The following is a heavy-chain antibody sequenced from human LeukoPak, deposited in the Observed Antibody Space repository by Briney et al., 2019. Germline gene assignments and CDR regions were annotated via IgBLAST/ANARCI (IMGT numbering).Heavy chain of an antibody. CDR2: ILNDGSKE. CDR1: GFTFRTYG. J-gene: IGHJ4*02. V-gene: IGHV3-33*01. Sequence: GGSLRLSCAASGFTFRTYGMHLVRQAPGKGLEWVALILNDGSKEYYVDSVKGRFTISRDNSKNTLYLQMNSLRVEDTAMYYCVGDGPASDNEFDYWGQGTRVTVSS. CDR3: VGDGPASDNEFDY. D-gene: IGHD1-1*01.